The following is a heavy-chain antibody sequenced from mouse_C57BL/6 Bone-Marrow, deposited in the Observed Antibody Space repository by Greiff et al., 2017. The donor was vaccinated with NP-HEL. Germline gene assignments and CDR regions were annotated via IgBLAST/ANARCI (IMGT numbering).Heavy chain of an antibody. CDR2: INPCSGYT. CDR3: AMIYYGNYGLAY. Sequence: VQLQQSGAELARPGASVRMSCKASGYTFTSYSMHWVKQRPGQGLEWIGYINPCSGYTKYNQKFQGKATLTADKSSSTAYMQLSSLTSADAEVYYCAMIYYGNYGLAYWGQGTLVTVSA. J-gene: IGHJ3*01. CDR1: GYTFTSYS. D-gene: IGHD2-1*01. V-gene: IGHV1-4*01.